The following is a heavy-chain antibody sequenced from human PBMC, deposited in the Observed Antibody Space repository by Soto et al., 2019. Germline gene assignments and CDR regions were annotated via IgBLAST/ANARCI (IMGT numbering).Heavy chain of an antibody. J-gene: IGHJ4*02. CDR1: GGTFSSYA. V-gene: IGHV1-69*13. CDR2: IIPIFGTA. CDR3: ARDSLSELMAGYRSGWAFDY. D-gene: IGHD6-19*01. Sequence: GASVKVSCKASGGTFSSYAISWVRQAPGQGLEWMGGIIPIFGTANYAQKFQGRVTITADESTSTAYMELSSLRSEDTAVYYCARDSLSELMAGYRSGWAFDYWGQGSLVTVSS.